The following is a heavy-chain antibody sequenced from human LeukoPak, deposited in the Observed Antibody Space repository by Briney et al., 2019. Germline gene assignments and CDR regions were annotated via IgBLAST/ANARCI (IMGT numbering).Heavy chain of an antibody. J-gene: IGHJ4*02. CDR1: GGSISSYY. D-gene: IGHD6-13*01. Sequence: SETLSLTCTVSGGSISSYYWSWIRQPAGKGLEWIGRIYISGSTNYNPSLKSRVTISIHTSKNQFSLKLSSVTAADTAVYYCARGTSTWYEGYFDYWGQGTLVTVSS. V-gene: IGHV4-4*07. CDR2: IYISGST. CDR3: ARGTSTWYEGYFDY.